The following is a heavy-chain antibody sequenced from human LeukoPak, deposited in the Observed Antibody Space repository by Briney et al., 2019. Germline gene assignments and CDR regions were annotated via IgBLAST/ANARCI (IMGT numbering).Heavy chain of an antibody. CDR3: ASVYANFDY. Sequence: PGGSLRLSCAASGFTFSSYGMSWVRQAPGKGLEWVSGISGSGGNTYYADSVKGRLTISRDNSKNTLYLQMNSLRAEDTAVYYCASVYANFDYWGQGTLVTVSS. D-gene: IGHD2-8*01. V-gene: IGHV3-23*01. J-gene: IGHJ4*02. CDR2: ISGSGGNT. CDR1: GFTFSSYG.